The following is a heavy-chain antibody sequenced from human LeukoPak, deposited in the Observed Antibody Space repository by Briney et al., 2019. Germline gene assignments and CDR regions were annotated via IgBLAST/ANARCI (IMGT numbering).Heavy chain of an antibody. CDR3: ARSGNSYNYGPFDY. V-gene: IGHV3-53*01. CDR1: GFTFSSYW. J-gene: IGHJ4*02. D-gene: IGHD5-24*01. CDR2: IYGVGST. Sequence: GGSLRLSCAASGFTFSSYWMSWVRQAPGKGPEWVSVIYGVGSTDSADSVKGRFTISRDNSKNTLYLQMNSLRAEDTAVYYCARSGNSYNYGPFDYWGPGTLVTVSS.